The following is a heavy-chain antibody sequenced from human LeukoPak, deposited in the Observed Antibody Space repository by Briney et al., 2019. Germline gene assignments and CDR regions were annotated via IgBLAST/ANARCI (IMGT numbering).Heavy chain of an antibody. J-gene: IGHJ4*02. V-gene: IGHV1-18*01. D-gene: IGHD4-17*01. CDR1: GYTFTSYG. CDR3: ARGSYGDYEDYFDY. CDR2: ISAYNGNR. Sequence: ASVKVSCKASGYTFTSYGISWARQAPGQGLEWMGWISAYNGNRNYAQKLQGRVTMTTDTSTSTAYMELRSLRSDDTAVYYCARGSYGDYEDYFDYWGQGTLVTVSS.